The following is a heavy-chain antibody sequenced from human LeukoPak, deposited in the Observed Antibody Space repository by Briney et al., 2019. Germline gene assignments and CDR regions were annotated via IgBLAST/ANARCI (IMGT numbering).Heavy chain of an antibody. CDR2: INTDGSIT. CDR3: ARDRGPRTGFMVREAYDY. Sequence: GGSXRXSXAXXGFTFSDYWIHWVRQAPGKGLVWVSRINTDGSITNYADSVKGRFSISRDNAKNTLYLQMSSLRAEDTAVYYCARDRGPRTGFMVREAYDYWGQGTLVTVSS. V-gene: IGHV3-74*01. CDR1: GFTFSDYW. D-gene: IGHD3-10*01. J-gene: IGHJ4*02.